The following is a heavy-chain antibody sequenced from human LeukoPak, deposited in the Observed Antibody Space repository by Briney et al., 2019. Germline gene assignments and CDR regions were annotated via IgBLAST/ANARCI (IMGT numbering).Heavy chain of an antibody. Sequence: ASVKVSCKASGYTFSNYGISWVRQAPGQGLEWMGWINSNSGGTNYAQKFQGRVTMTRDTSISTAYMELSRLRSDDTAVYYCARDAIAAAGTQLPYYYYYMDVWGKGTTVTISS. J-gene: IGHJ6*03. D-gene: IGHD6-13*01. CDR1: GYTFSNYG. CDR3: ARDAIAAAGTQLPYYYYYMDV. V-gene: IGHV1-2*02. CDR2: INSNSGGT.